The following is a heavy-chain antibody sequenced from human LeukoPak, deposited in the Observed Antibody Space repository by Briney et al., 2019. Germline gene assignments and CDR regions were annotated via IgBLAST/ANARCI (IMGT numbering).Heavy chain of an antibody. Sequence: SGPTLVKPTQTLTLTCTFSGFSLSTSGVGVGWIRQPPGKALEWLALIYWDDHKRYSPSLKSRLTITKDTSKNQVVLTMTNMDPVDTATYYCARTTVTTAFHIWGQGTMVTVSS. CDR2: IYWDDHK. J-gene: IGHJ3*02. CDR3: ARTTVTTAFHI. V-gene: IGHV2-5*02. CDR1: GFSLSTSGVG. D-gene: IGHD4-17*01.